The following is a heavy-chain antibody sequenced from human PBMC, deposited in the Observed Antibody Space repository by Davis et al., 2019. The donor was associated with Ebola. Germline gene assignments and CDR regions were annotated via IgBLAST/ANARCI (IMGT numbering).Heavy chain of an antibody. CDR2: ISSSSSYT. D-gene: IGHD6-19*01. V-gene: IGHV3-11*06. CDR3: ARIRWLVGYYFDY. CDR1: GFTFSDYY. J-gene: IGHJ4*02. Sequence: GESLKISCAASGFTFSDYYMSWIRQAPGKGLEWVSYISSSSSYTNYADSVKGRFTISRDNAKNSLYLQMNSLRAEDTAVYYCARIRWLVGYYFDYWGQGTLVTVSS.